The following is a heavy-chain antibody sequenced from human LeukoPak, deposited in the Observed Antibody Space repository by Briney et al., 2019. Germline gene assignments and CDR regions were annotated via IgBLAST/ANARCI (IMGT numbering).Heavy chain of an antibody. V-gene: IGHV4-59*01. CDR3: ARVAAAVSRWFDP. CDR1: GGSISSYY. J-gene: IGHJ5*02. D-gene: IGHD6-13*01. CDR2: IYYSGST. Sequence: SETLSLTCTVSGGSISSYYWIWMRQPPGKGLEWIGYIYYSGSTNYNPSLKSRVTISVDTSKNQFSLKLSSVTAADTAVYYCARVAAAVSRWFDPWGQGTLVTVSS.